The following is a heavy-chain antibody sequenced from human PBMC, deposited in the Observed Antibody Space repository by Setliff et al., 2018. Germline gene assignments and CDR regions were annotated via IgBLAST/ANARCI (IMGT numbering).Heavy chain of an antibody. D-gene: IGHD3-9*01. J-gene: IGHJ5*02. CDR3: ARDILLVEGVSVTGCWFDP. CDR1: GYRFTTYG. CDR2: XSXXXXXX. Sequence: GASVKVSCKASGYRFTTYGINWVRQAPGQGLEWXXWXSXXXXXXXXXXXXXGRVXXTADTSTSTAYMELRSLRFDDTAVYYCARDILLVEGVSVTGCWFDPWGQGALVTVS. V-gene: IGHV1-18*01.